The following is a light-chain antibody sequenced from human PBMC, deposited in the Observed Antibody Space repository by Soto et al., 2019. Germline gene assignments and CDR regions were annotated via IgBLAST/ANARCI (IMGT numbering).Light chain of an antibody. V-gene: IGKV1-5*01. Sequence: DIQMTQSPSTLSPSVGDRVTITCRASQNINNWLAWYQQKSGKAPKLLVYDASSLETGVPSRFSGSGSETEFTLTISSLQPDDFATYYCQQYESFSGTFGQGTKVEVK. J-gene: IGKJ1*01. CDR2: DAS. CDR3: QQYESFSGT. CDR1: QNINNW.